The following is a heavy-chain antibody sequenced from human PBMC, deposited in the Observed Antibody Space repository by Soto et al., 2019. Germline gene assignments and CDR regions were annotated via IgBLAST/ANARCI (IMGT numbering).Heavy chain of an antibody. J-gene: IGHJ4*02. CDR1: GFTFSSYG. Sequence: QVQLVESGGGVVQPGRSLRLSCAASGFTFSSYGMHWVRQAPGKGLEWVAVIWYDGSNKYYADSVKGRFTISRDNSKNTLYLQMNSLRAEDTAVYYCARDTNHGSGSYTLPYVTPPFDYWGQGTLVTVSS. CDR2: IWYDGSNK. CDR3: ARDTNHGSGSYTLPYVTPPFDY. V-gene: IGHV3-33*01. D-gene: IGHD3-10*01.